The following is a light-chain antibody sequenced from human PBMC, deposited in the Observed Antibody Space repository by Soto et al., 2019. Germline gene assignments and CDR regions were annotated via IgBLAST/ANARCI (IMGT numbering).Light chain of an antibody. CDR3: QQYGRSPFT. CDR1: QSVSSNN. Sequence: EILLTQSPGTLSLSPGERATLSCSASQSVSSNNLAWYQQRPGQAPRVVIYGASTRATGIQERFSGSGSGTDFTLTISRLEPEDFAVYYCQQYGRSPFTFGPGTKVDIK. CDR2: GAS. V-gene: IGKV3-20*01. J-gene: IGKJ3*01.